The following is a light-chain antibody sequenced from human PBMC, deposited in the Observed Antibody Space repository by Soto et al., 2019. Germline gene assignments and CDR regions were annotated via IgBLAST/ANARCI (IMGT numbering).Light chain of an antibody. CDR3: QQYKDWPPLT. CDR2: GAS. V-gene: IGKV3D-15*01. CDR1: QNINSN. J-gene: IGKJ4*01. Sequence: EILMTQSPLTLSVSPGEGATLSCRASQNINSNLAWYQQRPGQAPRVLIYGASSRASGIPDRFSGSGSGTDFTLTINRLEPADFAVYYCQQYKDWPPLTFGGGTRVESK.